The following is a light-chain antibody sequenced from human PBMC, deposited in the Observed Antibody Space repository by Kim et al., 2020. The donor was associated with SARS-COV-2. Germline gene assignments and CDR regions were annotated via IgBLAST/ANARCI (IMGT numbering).Light chain of an antibody. Sequence: MSPGQTASITCSGVKLGDKYVCWYQQKPGQSPVLVIYQDTKRPSGIPERFSGSSSGNTATLTISGTQAMDEADYYCQAWDSGTVVFGGGTQLTVL. CDR1: KLGDKY. J-gene: IGLJ2*01. CDR2: QDT. CDR3: QAWDSGTVV. V-gene: IGLV3-1*01.